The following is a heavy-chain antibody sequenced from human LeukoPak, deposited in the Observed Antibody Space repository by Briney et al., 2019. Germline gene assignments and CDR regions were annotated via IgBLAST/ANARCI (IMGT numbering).Heavy chain of an antibody. Sequence: SETLSLICTVSGGSISSYYWSWIRQPTGKGLEWIGRTYTSGSTNYNPSLKSRVTMSVDTSKNQFSLKLSSVTAADTAVYYCAGDYYDSSGYYYDYWGQGTLVTVSS. CDR1: GGSISSYY. J-gene: IGHJ4*02. V-gene: IGHV4-4*07. CDR3: AGDYYDSSGYYYDY. CDR2: TYTSGST. D-gene: IGHD3-22*01.